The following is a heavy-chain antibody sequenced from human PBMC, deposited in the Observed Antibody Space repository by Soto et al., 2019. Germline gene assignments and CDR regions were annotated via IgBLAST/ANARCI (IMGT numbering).Heavy chain of an antibody. Sequence: SETLSLTCTVSGGSISSGDYYWSWIRQPPGKGLEWIGYIYYSGSTYYNPSLKSRVTISVDTSKNQFSLKLSSVTAADTAVYYCARESMVRGVIGYYYYGMDVWGQGTTVTVSS. V-gene: IGHV4-30-4*01. CDR3: ARESMVRGVIGYYYYGMDV. J-gene: IGHJ6*02. D-gene: IGHD3-10*01. CDR1: GGSISSGDYY. CDR2: IYYSGST.